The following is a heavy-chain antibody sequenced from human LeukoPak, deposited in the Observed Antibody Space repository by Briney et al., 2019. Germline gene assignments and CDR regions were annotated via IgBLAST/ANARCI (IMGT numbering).Heavy chain of an antibody. CDR3: AREVRDGYNYFDY. D-gene: IGHD5-24*01. CDR2: INTNTGNP. CDR1: GYTFTNYA. Sequence: ASVKVSCKTSGYTFTNYAMNWVRQAPGQGLEWMGWINTNTGNPTYAQGFTGRFVFSLDTSVSTAYLQITSLKAEDTAVYYCAREVRDGYNYFDYRGQGTLVTVSS. V-gene: IGHV7-4-1*02. J-gene: IGHJ4*02.